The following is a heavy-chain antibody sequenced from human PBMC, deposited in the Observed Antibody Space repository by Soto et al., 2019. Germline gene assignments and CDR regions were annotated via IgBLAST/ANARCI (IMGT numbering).Heavy chain of an antibody. D-gene: IGHD4-17*01. J-gene: IGHJ5*02. V-gene: IGHV5-51*01. CDR1: GYSFTSYW. Sequence: PXESLEIYCKGSGYSFTSYWLGWVRQMPGKGLEWMGIIYPGDSDTRYSPSFQGQVTISADKSISTAYLQWSSLKASDTAMYYCARFKYGFNWFDHWGQGTLVTVSS. CDR3: ARFKYGFNWFDH. CDR2: IYPGDSDT.